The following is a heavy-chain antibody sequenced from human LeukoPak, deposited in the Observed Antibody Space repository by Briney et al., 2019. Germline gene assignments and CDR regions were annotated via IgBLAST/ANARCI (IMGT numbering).Heavy chain of an antibody. D-gene: IGHD2-8*01. CDR2: IWYDGSNR. CDR3: AKDPLGFCTRATCRYLDS. CDR1: GFTFSNYG. Sequence: GGSLRLSCAASGFTFSNYGMHWVRQAPGKGLEWVAFIWYDGSNRYYADSVKGRFTIFRDNSENTLFLQMSSLRTEDTAVYYCAKDPLGFCTRATCRYLDSWGQGTLVTVSS. V-gene: IGHV3-30*02. J-gene: IGHJ4*02.